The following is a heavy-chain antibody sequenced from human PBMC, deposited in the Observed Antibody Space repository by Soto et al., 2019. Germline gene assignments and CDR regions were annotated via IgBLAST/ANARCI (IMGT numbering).Heavy chain of an antibody. D-gene: IGHD3-3*01. CDR1: GGSLSSGGYY. CDR2: IYYSGST. CDR3: ARGHKDDDAWSSPFDY. J-gene: IGHJ4*01. V-gene: IGHV4-31*03. Sequence: PSETLSLTCTVSGGSLSSGGYYWCWMRQHPGKGLAWIGYIYYSGSTYYNPSLKSRVTISVDTSKNQFSLKLSSVSAADTAVYYCARGHKDDDAWSSPFDYYCQGTLVTVST.